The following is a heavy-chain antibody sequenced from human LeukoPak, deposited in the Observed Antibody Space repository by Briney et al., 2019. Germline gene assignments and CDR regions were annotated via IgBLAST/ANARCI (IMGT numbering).Heavy chain of an antibody. CDR2: INPNSGGT. D-gene: IGHD3-22*01. Sequence: ASVKVSCKASGYTFTGYYMHWVRQAPGQGLEWMGLINPNSGGTNYAQKFQGRVTMTRDTSISTAYMELSRLRSDDTAVYYCARAYYDSSGYYYFNWFDPWGQGTLVTVSS. J-gene: IGHJ5*02. CDR1: GYTFTGYY. V-gene: IGHV1-2*02. CDR3: ARAYYDSSGYYYFNWFDP.